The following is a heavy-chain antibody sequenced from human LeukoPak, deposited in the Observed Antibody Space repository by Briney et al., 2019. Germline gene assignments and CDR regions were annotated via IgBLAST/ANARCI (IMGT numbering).Heavy chain of an antibody. CDR3: AIPGVSDY. J-gene: IGHJ4*02. Sequence: GASVKVSCKASGYTFTSYYMHWVRQAPGQGLEWMGGIIPIFGTADYAQKFQGRVTITADESTSTAYMELSSLRSEDTAVYYCAIPGVSDYWGQGTLVTVSS. CDR1: GYTFTSYY. CDR2: IIPIFGTA. V-gene: IGHV1-69*13.